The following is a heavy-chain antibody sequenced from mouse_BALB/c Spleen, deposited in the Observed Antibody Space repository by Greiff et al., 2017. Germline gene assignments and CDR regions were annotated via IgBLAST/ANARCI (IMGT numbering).Heavy chain of an antibody. CDR3: ARNGPHFDV. Sequence: DVKLVESGGDLVKPGGSLKLSCAASGFTFSSYGMSWVRQTPDKRLEWVATISSGGSYTYYPDSVKGRFTISRDNAKNTLYLQMSSLKSEDTAMYYCARNGPHFDVWGAGTTVTVSS. CDR2: ISSGGSYT. D-gene: IGHD1-1*01. J-gene: IGHJ1*01. CDR1: GFTFSSYG. V-gene: IGHV5-6*02.